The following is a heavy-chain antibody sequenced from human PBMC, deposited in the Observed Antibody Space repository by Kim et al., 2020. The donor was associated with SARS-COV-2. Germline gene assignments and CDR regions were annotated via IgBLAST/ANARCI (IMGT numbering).Heavy chain of an antibody. CDR2: INPNSGGT. CDR3: ARDGRYGYYYYYYMDV. V-gene: IGHV1-2*06. D-gene: IGHD1-1*01. J-gene: IGHJ6*03. CDR1: GNTFTGYY. Sequence: ASVKVSCKASGNTFTGYYMHWVRQAPGQGLEWMGRINPNSGGTNYAQKFQGRVTMTRDTSISTAYMELSRLRSDDTAVYYCARDGRYGYYYYYYMDVWGKGTTVTVSS.